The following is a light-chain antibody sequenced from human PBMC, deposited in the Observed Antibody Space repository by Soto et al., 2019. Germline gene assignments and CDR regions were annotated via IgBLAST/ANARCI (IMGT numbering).Light chain of an antibody. CDR1: SSDVGGYNY. J-gene: IGLJ1*01. V-gene: IGLV2-14*03. CDR2: YVS. CDR3: SSYTTSNTRQIV. Sequence: QSLLTQPSSVSGSPGQSITISCTGTSSDVGGYNYVSWYQHHPGKAPKLMIYYVSNRPSGVSNRFSGSKSCNTASLTISGLQPEDEADYYCSSYTTSNTRQIVFGTGTKVTVL.